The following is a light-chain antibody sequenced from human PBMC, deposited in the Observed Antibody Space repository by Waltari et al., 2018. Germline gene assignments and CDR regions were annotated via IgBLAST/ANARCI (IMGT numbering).Light chain of an antibody. V-gene: IGKV3-20*01. CDR1: ESVSGSD. Sequence: EIVLTQSPGTLSLSPGERAPLSCRASESVSGSDLAWYQQKPGQAPRLLIHGVSSRATGIPDRFSGSGSGTDFSLTISRLEPEDFAVYYCQQYGTTPCTFGQGTKLEI. CDR3: QQYGTTPCT. CDR2: GVS. J-gene: IGKJ2*02.